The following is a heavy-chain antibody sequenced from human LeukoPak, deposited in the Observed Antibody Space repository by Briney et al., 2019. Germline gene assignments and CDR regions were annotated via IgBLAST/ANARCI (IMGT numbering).Heavy chain of an antibody. Sequence: PGGSLRLSCAASGFTFSNYAMNWVRQAPGKGLEWVSSISVSGASTFYADSVRGRFTISRDNSRNTLYLQVNSLRAEDTAVYYCAKQYKWNDILEYYFDYWGQGTLVTVSS. CDR2: ISVSGAST. CDR3: AKQYKWNDILEYYFDY. J-gene: IGHJ4*02. CDR1: GFTFSNYA. V-gene: IGHV3-23*01. D-gene: IGHD1-20*01.